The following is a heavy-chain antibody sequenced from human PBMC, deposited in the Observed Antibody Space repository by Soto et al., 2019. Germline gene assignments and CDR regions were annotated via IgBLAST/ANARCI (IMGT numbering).Heavy chain of an antibody. V-gene: IGHV3-30*18. Sequence: QVQLVESGGGVVQPGRSLRLSCAASGFTFSSYGMHWVRQAPGKGLEWVAVISYDGSNKYYADSVKGRFTISRDNSKNTLYLQMNSLRAEDTAVYYCAKDEEVALDYWGQGTLVTVSS. CDR2: ISYDGSNK. D-gene: IGHD5-12*01. CDR3: AKDEEVALDY. J-gene: IGHJ4*02. CDR1: GFTFSSYG.